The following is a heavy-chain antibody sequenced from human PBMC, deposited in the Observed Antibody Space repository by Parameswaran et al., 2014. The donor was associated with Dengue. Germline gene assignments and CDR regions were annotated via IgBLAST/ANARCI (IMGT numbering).Heavy chain of an antibody. J-gene: IGHJ4*02. D-gene: IGHD3-3*01. Sequence: WVRQAPGQGLEWMGRIIPILGIANYAQKFQGRVTITADKSTSTAYMELSSLRSEDTAVYYAYDFGVVIILVESGGEQNDYWGQGTLVTVSS. V-gene: IGHV1-69*02. CDR2: IIPILGIA. CDR3: YDFGVVIILVESGGEQNDY.